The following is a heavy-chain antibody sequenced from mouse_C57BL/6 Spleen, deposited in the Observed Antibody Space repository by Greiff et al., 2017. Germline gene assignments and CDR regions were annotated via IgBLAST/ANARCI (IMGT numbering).Heavy chain of an antibody. CDR3: ARCDYFDY. Sequence: QVQLKQPGAELVKPGASVKLSCKASGYTFTSYWMQWVKQRPGQGLEWIGEIDPSDSYTNYNQKFKGKATLTVDTSSSTAYMQLSSLTSEDSAVYYCARCDYFDYWGQGTTLTVSS. CDR1: GYTFTSYW. V-gene: IGHV1-50*01. J-gene: IGHJ2*01. CDR2: IDPSDSYT.